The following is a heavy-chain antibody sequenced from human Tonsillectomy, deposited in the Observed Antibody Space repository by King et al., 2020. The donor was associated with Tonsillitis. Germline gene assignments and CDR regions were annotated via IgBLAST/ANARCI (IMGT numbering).Heavy chain of an antibody. J-gene: IGHJ4*02. CDR3: ARDDNGNSGYAY. CDR1: GSTLGGYN. D-gene: IGHD3-22*01. CDR2: IASSGDRI. V-gene: IGHV3-48*04. Sequence: VQLVESGGGLVQPGGSLRLSCAASGSTLGGYNMNWVRQAPGKGLEWVSYIASSGDRISYADSVRGRFTISRDNAKNSLYLQMDSLGTDDPAVYYCARDDNGNSGYAYWGQGTLVTVSS.